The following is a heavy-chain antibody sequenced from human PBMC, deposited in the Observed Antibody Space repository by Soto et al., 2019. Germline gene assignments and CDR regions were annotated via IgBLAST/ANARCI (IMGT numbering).Heavy chain of an antibody. D-gene: IGHD2-8*01. J-gene: IGHJ4*02. Sequence: LSLTCAVYGGSFSGYYWSWIRQPPGKGLEWIGEINHSGSTNYNPSLKSRVTISVDTSKNQFSLKLSSVTAADTAVYYCARGQGIVLMVYATQPKYYFDYWGQGTLVTVSS. V-gene: IGHV4-34*01. CDR1: GGSFSGYY. CDR2: INHSGST. CDR3: ARGQGIVLMVYATQPKYYFDY.